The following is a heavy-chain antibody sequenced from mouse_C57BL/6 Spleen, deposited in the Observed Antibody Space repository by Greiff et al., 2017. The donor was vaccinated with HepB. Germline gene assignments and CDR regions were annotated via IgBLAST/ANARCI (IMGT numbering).Heavy chain of an antibody. CDR3: ATTTVVATEYFDV. Sequence: VKLMESGPGLVQPSQSLSITCTVSGFSLTSYGVHWVRQSPGKGLEWLGVIWSGGSTDYNAAFISRLSISKDNSKSQVFFKMNSLQADDTAIYYCATTTVVATEYFDVWGTGTTVTVSS. V-gene: IGHV2-2*01. CDR1: GFSLTSYG. CDR2: IWSGGST. J-gene: IGHJ1*03. D-gene: IGHD1-1*01.